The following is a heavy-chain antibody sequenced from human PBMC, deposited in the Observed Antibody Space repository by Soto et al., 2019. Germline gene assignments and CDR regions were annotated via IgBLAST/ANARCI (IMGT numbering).Heavy chain of an antibody. V-gene: IGHV4-30-4*01. Sequence: QVQLQESGPGLVKPSETLSLTCTVSGGSISGGVHSWSWIRQPPGTGLEWIGHIFDSGSTYYNPSLKSRLTISVDTSKNQFSLRLSSVTAAVTAVYYCAREIMPLTNDWYFDLWGRGTLVTVSS. CDR1: GGSISGGVHS. J-gene: IGHJ2*01. D-gene: IGHD2-8*01. CDR3: AREIMPLTNDWYFDL. CDR2: IFDSGST.